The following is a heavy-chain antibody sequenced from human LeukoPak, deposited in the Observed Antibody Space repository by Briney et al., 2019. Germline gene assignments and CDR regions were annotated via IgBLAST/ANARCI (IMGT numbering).Heavy chain of an antibody. CDR3: ARASYYCDTTGLGAVDI. J-gene: IGHJ3*02. CDR1: RCTFNDHD. V-gene: IGHV3-9*01. Sequence: GGSLTLSCAASRCTFNDHDMYWVRQAPGKGLEWVSGINWNSDNIGYADSVKGRFTISRDAAKNSLFLQMSSLRTEDTGLYYCARASYYCDTTGLGAVDIWGQGTMVTVSS. D-gene: IGHD3-22*01. CDR2: INWNSDNI.